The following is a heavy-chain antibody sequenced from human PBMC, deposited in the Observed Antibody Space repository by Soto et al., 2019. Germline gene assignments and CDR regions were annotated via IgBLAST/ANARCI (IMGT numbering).Heavy chain of an antibody. D-gene: IGHD2-2*01. J-gene: IGHJ5*02. Sequence: GGSLRLSCAASGFTFSSYAMSWVRQAPGKGLEWVSAISGSGGSTYYADSVKGRFTISRDNSKNTLYLQMNSLRAEDTAVYYCAKNARMGCSSTSCRWFDPWGQGTLVTISS. CDR3: AKNARMGCSSTSCRWFDP. CDR2: ISGSGGST. V-gene: IGHV3-23*01. CDR1: GFTFSSYA.